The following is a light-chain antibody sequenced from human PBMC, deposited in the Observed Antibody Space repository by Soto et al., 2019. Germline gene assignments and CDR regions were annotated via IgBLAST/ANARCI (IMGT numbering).Light chain of an antibody. CDR2: EGS. CDR3: CSYAGYSTYV. V-gene: IGLV2-23*01. J-gene: IGLJ1*01. Sequence: QSLLTHPASLSGSPGQSITISCTGTSSDVGSYDLVSWYQHHPGKAPKLMIYEGSKWPSGVSNRFSGSKSGNTASLTIFGLQAEDEADYYCCSYAGYSTYVFGTGTKVTVL. CDR1: SSDVGSYDL.